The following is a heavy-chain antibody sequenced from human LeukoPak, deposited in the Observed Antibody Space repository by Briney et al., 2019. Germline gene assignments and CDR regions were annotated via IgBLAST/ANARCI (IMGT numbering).Heavy chain of an antibody. CDR3: ARDSSSWYGAFDY. V-gene: IGHV3-11*01. D-gene: IGHD6-13*01. J-gene: IGHJ4*02. Sequence: GGSLRLSCAASGFTFSDYYMSWIRQAPGKGLEWVSYISSSSSTIYYADSVKGRFTISRDNAKNSLYLQMNSLRAEDTAVYYCARDSSSWYGAFDYWGQGTLVTVSS. CDR1: GFTFSDYY. CDR2: ISSSSSTI.